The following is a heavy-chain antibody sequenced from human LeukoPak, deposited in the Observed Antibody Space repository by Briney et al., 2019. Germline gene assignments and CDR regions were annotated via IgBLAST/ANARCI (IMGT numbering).Heavy chain of an antibody. V-gene: IGHV1-46*01. CDR2: INPSGGST. J-gene: IGHJ6*02. Sequence: ASVKVSCKASGYTFTSYYMHWVRQAPGQGLEWMGIINPSGGSTSYAQKFQGRVTMARDTSTGTVYMELSSLRSEDTAVYYCARARTFKYYDFWSGPLAGMDVWGQGTTVTVSS. D-gene: IGHD3-3*01. CDR3: ARARTFKYYDFWSGPLAGMDV. CDR1: GYTFTSYY.